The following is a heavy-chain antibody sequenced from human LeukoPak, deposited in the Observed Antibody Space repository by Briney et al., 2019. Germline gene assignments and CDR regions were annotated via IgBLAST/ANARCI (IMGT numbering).Heavy chain of an antibody. D-gene: IGHD3-9*01. J-gene: IGHJ4*02. CDR1: GGSISSSSYC. V-gene: IGHV4-39*01. Sequence: SETLSLTCSVSGGSISSSSYCWGWIRQPPGKGLEWIGSFDYGGSTYYNPSLKRRVTISVDTSKNQFSLKLSSVTAADTAVYYCASRINYDILTGYYSKFDYWGQGTLVTFYS. CDR3: ASRINYDILTGYYSKFDY. CDR2: FDYGGST.